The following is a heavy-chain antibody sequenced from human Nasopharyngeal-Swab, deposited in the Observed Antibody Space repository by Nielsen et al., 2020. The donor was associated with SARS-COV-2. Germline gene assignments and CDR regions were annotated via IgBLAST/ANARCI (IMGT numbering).Heavy chain of an antibody. Sequence: GGSLRLSCAASGFTFSSYAMHWVRQAPGKGLEWVAVISYDGSNKYYADSVKGRFTISRDNSKNTLYLQMNRLRAEDTAVYYCARDSAVAGRGRVPGYWGQGTLVTVSS. D-gene: IGHD6-19*01. CDR1: GFTFSSYA. CDR3: ARDSAVAGRGRVPGY. J-gene: IGHJ4*02. CDR2: ISYDGSNK. V-gene: IGHV3-30-3*01.